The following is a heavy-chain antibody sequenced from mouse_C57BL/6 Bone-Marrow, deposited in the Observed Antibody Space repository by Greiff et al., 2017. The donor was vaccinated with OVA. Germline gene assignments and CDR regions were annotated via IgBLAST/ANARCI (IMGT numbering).Heavy chain of an antibody. CDR1: GFTFSSYG. D-gene: IGHD1-1*01. J-gene: IGHJ2*01. Sequence: EVQLQQSGGDLVKPGGSLKLSCAASGFTFSSYGMSWVRQTPDKRLEWVATISSGGSYTYYPDSVKGRFTISRDNAKNTLYLQMSSLKSEDTAMYYCARQRYGSSYFDYWGQGTTLTVSS. V-gene: IGHV5-6*01. CDR3: ARQRYGSSYFDY. CDR2: ISSGGSYT.